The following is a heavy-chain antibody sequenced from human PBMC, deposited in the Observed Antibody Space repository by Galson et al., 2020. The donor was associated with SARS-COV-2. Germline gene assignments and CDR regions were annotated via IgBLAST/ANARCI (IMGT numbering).Heavy chain of an antibody. J-gene: IGHJ3*02. CDR1: GGSISSGGYY. Sequence: SETLSLTCTVSGGSISSGGYYWSWICQHPGKGLEWIGYIYYSGSTYYNPSLKSRVTISVDTSKNQFSLKLSSVTAADTAVYYCARAITIFGVVISAFDIWGQGTMVTVSS. V-gene: IGHV4-31*03. D-gene: IGHD3-3*01. CDR2: IYYSGST. CDR3: ARAITIFGVVISAFDI.